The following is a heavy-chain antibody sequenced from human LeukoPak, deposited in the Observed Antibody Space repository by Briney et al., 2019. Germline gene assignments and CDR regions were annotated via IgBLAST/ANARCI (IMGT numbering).Heavy chain of an antibody. J-gene: IGHJ4*02. Sequence: SETLSLTCTVSGGSISSSSYSWGWIRQPPGKGLEWIGSIYYSGSTYYNPSLKSRVTISVDTSKNQFSLKLSSVTAADTAVYYCARMGSYRTEYYFDYWGQGTLVTVSS. D-gene: IGHD1-26*01. CDR2: IYYSGST. V-gene: IGHV4-39*01. CDR1: GGSISSSSYS. CDR3: ARMGSYRTEYYFDY.